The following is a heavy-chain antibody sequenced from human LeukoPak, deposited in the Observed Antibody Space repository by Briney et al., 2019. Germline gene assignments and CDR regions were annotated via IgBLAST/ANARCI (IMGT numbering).Heavy chain of an antibody. V-gene: IGHV1-18*04. J-gene: IGHJ1*01. CDR1: GYTFSSYA. D-gene: IGHD3-3*01. CDR3: AKDRRLRFLEWSSIGYFQH. Sequence: ASVKVSCKASGYTFSSYAISWVGQAPGQGLEWMGWISPYNGNTKYAQKFQGRVTMTTDTSTSTAYMELRSLRSDDTAVYYCAKDRRLRFLEWSSIGYFQHWGQGTLVAVSS. CDR2: ISPYNGNT.